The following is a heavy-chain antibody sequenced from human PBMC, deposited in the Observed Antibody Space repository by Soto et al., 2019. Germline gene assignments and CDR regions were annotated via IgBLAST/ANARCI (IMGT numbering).Heavy chain of an antibody. CDR3: ARVRRGWGAADAFEI. CDR2: IYYSGST. Sequence: SETLSLTCTVSGGSISSYYWSWFRQPPGKGLEWIGYIYYSGSTNYNPYLKSRVTISVDTSKNQYSLKLSSATAADTAVYYCARVRRGWGAADAFEIWGQGTMVTVSS. CDR1: GGSISSYY. V-gene: IGHV4-59*01. J-gene: IGHJ3*02. D-gene: IGHD6-19*01.